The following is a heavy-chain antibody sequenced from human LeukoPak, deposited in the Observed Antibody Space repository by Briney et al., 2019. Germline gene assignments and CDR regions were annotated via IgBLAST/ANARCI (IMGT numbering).Heavy chain of an antibody. Sequence: GRSLRLSCAASGFTFDDYAMHWVRQAPGKGLEWVSGISWNSGSIGYADSVKGRFTISRDNAKNSLYLQMNSLRAEDTALYYCAKDIGDYWGQGTLVTVPS. CDR1: GFTFDDYA. CDR3: AKDIGDY. J-gene: IGHJ4*02. V-gene: IGHV3-9*01. CDR2: ISWNSGSI. D-gene: IGHD3-10*01.